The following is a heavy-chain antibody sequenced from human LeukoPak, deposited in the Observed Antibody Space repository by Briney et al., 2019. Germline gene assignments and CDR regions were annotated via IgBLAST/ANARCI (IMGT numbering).Heavy chain of an antibody. CDR2: ISYDGSNK. Sequence: GRSLRLSCAASGFTFSSYAMHWVRQAPGKGLEWVAVISYDGSNKYYADSVKGRFTISRDNSKNTLYLQMNSLRAEDTAVYYCARTPGYYYGSGSYFPDGFYDYWGQGTLVTVSS. V-gene: IGHV3-30*04. CDR1: GFTFSSYA. CDR3: ARTPGYYYGSGSYFPDGFYDY. D-gene: IGHD3-10*01. J-gene: IGHJ4*02.